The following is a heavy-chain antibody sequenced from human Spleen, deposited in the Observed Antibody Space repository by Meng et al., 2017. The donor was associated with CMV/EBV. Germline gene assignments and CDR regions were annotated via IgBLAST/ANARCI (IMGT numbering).Heavy chain of an antibody. D-gene: IGHD3-3*01. CDR2: INHSGST. CDR3: ARRGLQFLERLYNWFDP. V-gene: IGHV4-34*01. Sequence: GGSFSGYSWSWIRQPPGKGLEWIGEINHSGSTNYNPSLKSRVTISVDTSKNQLSLKLSSVTAADTAVYYCARRGLQFLERLYNWFDPWGQGTLVTVSS. J-gene: IGHJ5*02. CDR1: GGSFSGYS.